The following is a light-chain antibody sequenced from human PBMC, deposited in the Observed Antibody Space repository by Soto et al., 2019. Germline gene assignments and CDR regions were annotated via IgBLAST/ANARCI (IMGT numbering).Light chain of an antibody. CDR2: KAS. V-gene: IGKV1-5*03. J-gene: IGKJ5*01. CDR1: QSISSW. CDR3: QQYNSYTIT. Sequence: DIQMTQSHSTLSASVGDRVTITCRSSQSISSWLAWHQQKPGKAPKLLIYKASSLESGVPSRFSGSGAGTEFTLTISSLQPDDFATYYCQQYNSYTITFGQGTRLEIK.